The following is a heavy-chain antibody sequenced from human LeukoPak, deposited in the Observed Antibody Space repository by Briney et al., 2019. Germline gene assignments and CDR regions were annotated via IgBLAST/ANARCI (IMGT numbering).Heavy chain of an antibody. J-gene: IGHJ1*01. V-gene: IGHV4-59*01. CDR1: GHSFGSYH. CDR3: ARVGRGDHTWGSYSCDH. Sequence: SETLSLTCTVSVSGHSFGSYHWSWLRQPPGKGLEGIVYISSSGSTSYNTSLKSRVTISVDTSKIQFSMKLSSVTAADTAVYYCARVGRGDHTWGSYSCDHWGQGTLVSVSS. D-gene: IGHD3-16*01. CDR2: ISSSGST.